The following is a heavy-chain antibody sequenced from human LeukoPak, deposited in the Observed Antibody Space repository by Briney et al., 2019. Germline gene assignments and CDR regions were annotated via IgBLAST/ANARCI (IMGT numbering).Heavy chain of an antibody. J-gene: IGHJ6*03. Sequence: GGSLRLSCAASGFTFSSYAMHWVRQAPGKGLEWVAVISYDGSNKYYADSVKGRFTISRDNSKNTLYLQMNSLRAEDTAVYYCAREQVLYLYNYYMDVWGKGTTVTVSS. CDR2: ISYDGSNK. CDR3: AREQVLYLYNYYMDV. D-gene: IGHD2-8*02. V-gene: IGHV3-30*01. CDR1: GFTFSSYA.